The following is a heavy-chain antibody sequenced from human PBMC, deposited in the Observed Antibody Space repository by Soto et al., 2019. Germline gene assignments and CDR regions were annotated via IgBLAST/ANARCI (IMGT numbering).Heavy chain of an antibody. CDR2: ISAYNGNT. V-gene: IGHV1-18*01. CDR3: ARVHLGELSPPPDY. Sequence: GASVKVSCKASGYTFTSYGISWVRQAPGQGLEWMGWISAYNGNTDYAQKLQGRVTMTTDTSTSTAYMELRSLRSDDTAVYYCARVHLGELSPPPDYWGQGTLVTVSS. J-gene: IGHJ4*02. CDR1: GYTFTSYG. D-gene: IGHD3-16*02.